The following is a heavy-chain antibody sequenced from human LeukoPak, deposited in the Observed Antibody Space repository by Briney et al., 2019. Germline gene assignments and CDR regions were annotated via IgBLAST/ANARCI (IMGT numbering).Heavy chain of an antibody. CDR2: LTPIFGTT. D-gene: IGHD6-13*01. V-gene: IGHV1-69*05. J-gene: IGHJ5*02. Sequence: ASVKVSCKASGGIFRRHVVSWVRQAPGQGLEWMGGLTPIFGTTNYAPNFQGRVTFTTDESMNTVYMGLTNLQFGDTAVYYCAGEGNRIAAPDNNWFDPWGQGTLVTVS. CDR3: AGEGNRIAAPDNNWFDP. CDR1: GGIFRRHV.